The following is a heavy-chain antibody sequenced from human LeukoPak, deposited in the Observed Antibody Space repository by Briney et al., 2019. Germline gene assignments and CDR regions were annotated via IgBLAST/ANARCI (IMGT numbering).Heavy chain of an antibody. CDR2: ISYDGSNK. D-gene: IGHD5-18*01. Sequence: AGGSLRLSCAASGFTFSSYAMHWVRQAPGKGLEWVAVISYDGSNKYYADSVKGRFTISRDNSKNTLYLQMNSLRAEDTAVYYCASEGGYSYGYGAGFDYWGQGTLVTVSS. CDR3: ASEGGYSYGYGAGFDY. V-gene: IGHV3-30-3*01. CDR1: GFTFSSYA. J-gene: IGHJ4*02.